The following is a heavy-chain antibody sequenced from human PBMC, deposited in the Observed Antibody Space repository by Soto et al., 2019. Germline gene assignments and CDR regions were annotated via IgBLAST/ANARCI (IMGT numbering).Heavy chain of an antibody. CDR3: AKDPSRDGYSFFDY. J-gene: IGHJ4*02. CDR2: ISYDGSNK. Sequence: GGSLRLSCAASGFTFSSYGMHWVRQAPGKGLEWVAVISYDGSNKYYADSVKGRFTISRDNSKNTLYLQMNSLRAEDTAVYYCAKDPSRDGYSFFDYWGQGTLVTVSS. CDR1: GFTFSSYG. V-gene: IGHV3-30*18. D-gene: IGHD4-4*01.